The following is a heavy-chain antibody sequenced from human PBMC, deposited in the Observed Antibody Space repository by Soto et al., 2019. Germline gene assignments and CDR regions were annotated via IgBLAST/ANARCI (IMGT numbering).Heavy chain of an antibody. J-gene: IGHJ4*02. V-gene: IGHV3-23*01. CDR1: GFTFNNYA. D-gene: IGHD6-13*01. CDR2: ISGSGSST. Sequence: GGSLRLSCATSGFTFNNYAMSWVRQAPGKGLEWVSAISGSGSSTYYADSVKGRFTISRDNSKNTLTLQMNSLRAEDTAVYYCAKDRAGYSRQVDYWGQGTLVTVSS. CDR3: AKDRAGYSRQVDY.